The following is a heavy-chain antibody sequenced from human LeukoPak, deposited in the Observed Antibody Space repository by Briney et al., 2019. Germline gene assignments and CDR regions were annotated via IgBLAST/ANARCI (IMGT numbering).Heavy chain of an antibody. D-gene: IGHD6-6*01. Sequence: GGSLRLSCAASGFTFSDYSMNWVRQAPGKGLEWVSSISDDSNYIYYADSVKGRFTISRDNAKNSLYLQMSSLRADDTAVYYCARDLPTGSDYFDYWGQGTLVTVSS. J-gene: IGHJ4*02. CDR1: GFTFSDYS. CDR2: ISDDSNYI. V-gene: IGHV3-21*01. CDR3: ARDLPTGSDYFDY.